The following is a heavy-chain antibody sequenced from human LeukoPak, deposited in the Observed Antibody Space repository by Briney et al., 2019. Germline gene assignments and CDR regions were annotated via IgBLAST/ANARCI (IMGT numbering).Heavy chain of an antibody. D-gene: IGHD3-10*01. CDR1: GYTFTNYG. CDR2: ISAYNGNT. Sequence: VSVKVSCKTSGYTFTNYGISWVRQAPGQGLEWMGWISAYNGNTNYAQKLQGRVTMTTDTSTSTAYMELRSLRSDDTAVYYCARAEVVRGVRLDPWGQGTLVTVSS. J-gene: IGHJ5*02. CDR3: ARAEVVRGVRLDP. V-gene: IGHV1-18*01.